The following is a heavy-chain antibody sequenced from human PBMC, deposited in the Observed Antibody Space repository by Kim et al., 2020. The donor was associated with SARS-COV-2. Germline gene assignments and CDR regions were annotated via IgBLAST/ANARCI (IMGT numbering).Heavy chain of an antibody. Sequence: ASVKVSCKASGYMFRNYGINWVLQAPGQGLEWMGWISGYTGNTKNAQKFQGRVTMTRDISTSTAYMEVRSLRSDDTAMYYCARHGASNYGDSPYGMDVWGQGTTVTVSS. CDR1: GYMFRNYG. V-gene: IGHV1-18*04. CDR3: ARHGASNYGDSPYGMDV. CDR2: ISGYTGNT. J-gene: IGHJ6*02. D-gene: IGHD4-17*01.